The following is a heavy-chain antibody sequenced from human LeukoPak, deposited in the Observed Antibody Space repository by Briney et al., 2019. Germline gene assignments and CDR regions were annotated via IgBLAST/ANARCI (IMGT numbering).Heavy chain of an antibody. Sequence: GGSLRLSCAASGFTFSSYSMTWVRQAQGKGLEWVSYISSSSSTIYYADSVKGRFTISRDNAKNSLYLQMNSLRAEDTAVYYCARDETYYYDSSGYRPDYYFDYWGQGTLVTVSS. D-gene: IGHD3-22*01. CDR3: ARDETYYYDSSGYRPDYYFDY. J-gene: IGHJ4*02. CDR1: GFTFSSYS. CDR2: ISSSSSTI. V-gene: IGHV3-48*01.